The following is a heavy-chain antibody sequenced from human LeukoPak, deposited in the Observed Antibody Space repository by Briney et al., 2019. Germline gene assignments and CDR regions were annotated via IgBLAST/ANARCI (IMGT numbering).Heavy chain of an antibody. CDR1: GLAVSSYA. CDR2: SSGSGGGT. CDR3: AKERSFGTWLGDY. V-gene: IGHV3-23*01. Sequence: PGGSLRVSCAASGLAVSSYAMTWVRQAPGKGLEWVSASSGSGGGTYYADSVKGRFTISRDNSKNTLYLQMNSLRAEDTAVYYCAKERSFGTWLGDYWGQGALVTVSS. J-gene: IGHJ4*02. D-gene: IGHD2/OR15-2a*01.